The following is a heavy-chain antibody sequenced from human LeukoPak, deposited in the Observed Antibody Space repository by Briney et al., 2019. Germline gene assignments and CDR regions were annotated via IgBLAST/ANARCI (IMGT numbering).Heavy chain of an antibody. J-gene: IGHJ3*02. V-gene: IGHV4-30-2*01. CDR1: GGSISSGGYY. Sequence: SETLSLTCTVSGGSISSGGYYWSWIRQPPGKGLEWIGYIYHSGSTYYNPSLKSRVTISVDRSKNQFSLKLSSVTAADTAVYYCAREESAAGGAFDIWGQGTMVTVSS. CDR3: AREESAAGGAFDI. D-gene: IGHD6-13*01. CDR2: IYHSGST.